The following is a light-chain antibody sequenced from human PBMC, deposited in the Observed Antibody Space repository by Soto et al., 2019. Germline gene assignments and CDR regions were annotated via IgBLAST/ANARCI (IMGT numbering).Light chain of an antibody. V-gene: IGKV1-12*01. CDR3: QQANSFPHT. J-gene: IGKJ4*01. Sequence: DIQMTQSPSSVSASVGDRVIITCRASQNINRWLAWYQQKPGKAPQLLIYATSTLHSGVPSRFSGSGSGTDFTLTVSSLQPEDVATYYCQQANSFPHTLGGGTRVEIK. CDR1: QNINRW. CDR2: ATS.